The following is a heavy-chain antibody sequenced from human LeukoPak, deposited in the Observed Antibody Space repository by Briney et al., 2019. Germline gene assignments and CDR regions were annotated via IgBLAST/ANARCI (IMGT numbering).Heavy chain of an antibody. CDR2: IYPRDSDV. V-gene: IGHV5-51*01. CDR1: GYIFNIYW. Sequence: GGSLKISCKGSGYIFNIYWIGWVRQLPGKGLEWMGIIYPRDSDVTYSPSFQGQVTISVDKSISTAYLQWSSLKASDTAMYYCSRQPGTSLDYWGRGTLVTVSS. D-gene: IGHD3-10*01. J-gene: IGHJ4*02. CDR3: SRQPGTSLDY.